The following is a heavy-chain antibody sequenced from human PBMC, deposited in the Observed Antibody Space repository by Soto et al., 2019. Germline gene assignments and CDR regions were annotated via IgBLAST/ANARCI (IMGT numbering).Heavy chain of an antibody. CDR3: AKRTVGWYFDL. V-gene: IGHV3-23*01. CDR2: ISGSGGST. D-gene: IGHD4-17*01. CDR1: GFTFSSYA. J-gene: IGHJ2*01. Sequence: EVQLLESGGGLVQPGGSLRLSCAASGFTFSSYAMNWVRQAPGKGLEWVSVISGSGGSTYYADAVKGRVTISRDKSKNTLSLQMNSLRAEDTAVYYCAKRTVGWYFDLWGRGTLVTVSS.